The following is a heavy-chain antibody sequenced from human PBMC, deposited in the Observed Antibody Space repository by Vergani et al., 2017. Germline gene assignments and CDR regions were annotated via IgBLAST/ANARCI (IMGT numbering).Heavy chain of an antibody. CDR3: ATILSRYSSSWYDY. Sequence: QVQLVQSGAEVKKPGASVKVSCKASGYTFTGYYMHWVRQAPGQGLEWMGWINPNSGGTNYAQKFQGCVTMTRDTSISTAYMELSSLRSEDTAVYYCATILSRYSSSWYDYWGQGTLVTVSS. J-gene: IGHJ4*02. V-gene: IGHV1-2*04. CDR1: GYTFTGYY. CDR2: INPNSGGT. D-gene: IGHD6-13*01.